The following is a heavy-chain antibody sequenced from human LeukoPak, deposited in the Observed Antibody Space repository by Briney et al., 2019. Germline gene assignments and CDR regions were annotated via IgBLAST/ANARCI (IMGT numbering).Heavy chain of an antibody. Sequence: GWSLRLSCAASGFTFSSYAMHWVRQAPGKGLEWVALISYDGSYKVYADSVRGRFTISRDNSKNTLYLQMNSLRAEDTAVYYCARSWNYNTGYFQHWGQGTLVTVSS. CDR3: ARSWNYNTGYFQH. V-gene: IGHV3-30*01. D-gene: IGHD1-7*01. J-gene: IGHJ1*01. CDR1: GFTFSSYA. CDR2: ISYDGSYK.